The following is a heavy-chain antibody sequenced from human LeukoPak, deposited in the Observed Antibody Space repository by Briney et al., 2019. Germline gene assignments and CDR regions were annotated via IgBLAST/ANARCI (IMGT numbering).Heavy chain of an antibody. D-gene: IGHD2-2*01. Sequence: SETLSLTCTVSGGSISSYHWSWVRQPPGKGLEWIGYIHYSGNTNYNPSLTSRVTISVDTSKNQFSLRLSSVPAADTAVYYCARARLGGIVVVPAGSEGRYWFGPWGQGTLVTVSS. CDR3: ARARLGGIVVVPAGSEGRYWFGP. CDR2: IHYSGNT. CDR1: GGSISSYH. V-gene: IGHV4-59*01. J-gene: IGHJ5*02.